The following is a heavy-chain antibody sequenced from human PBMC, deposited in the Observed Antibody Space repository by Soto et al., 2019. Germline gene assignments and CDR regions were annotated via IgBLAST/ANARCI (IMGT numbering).Heavy chain of an antibody. D-gene: IGHD3-3*01. CDR2: IIPIFGTA. CDR3: ARVFLENYGMDV. CDR1: GYTFTSYD. J-gene: IGHJ6*02. V-gene: IGHV1-69*13. Sequence: GTSVKVSCKASGYTFTSYDINWVRQATGQGLEWMGGIIPIFGTANYAQKFQGRVTITADESTSTAYMELSSLRSEDTAVYYCARVFLENYGMDVWGQGTTVTVSS.